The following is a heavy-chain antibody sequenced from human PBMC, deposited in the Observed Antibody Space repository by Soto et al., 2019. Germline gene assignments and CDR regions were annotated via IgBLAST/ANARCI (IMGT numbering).Heavy chain of an antibody. CDR2: ISSSGSTI. Sequence: GGSLRLSCAASGFTFSDYYMSWIRQAPGKGLEWVSYISSSGSTIYYADSVKGRFTISRDNAKNSLHLQMNSLRAEDTAVYYCARVTGYCSSTSCYLADYYYYYMDVWGKGTTVTVSS. CDR3: ARVTGYCSSTSCYLADYYYYYMDV. CDR1: GFTFSDYY. D-gene: IGHD2-2*01. J-gene: IGHJ6*03. V-gene: IGHV3-11*01.